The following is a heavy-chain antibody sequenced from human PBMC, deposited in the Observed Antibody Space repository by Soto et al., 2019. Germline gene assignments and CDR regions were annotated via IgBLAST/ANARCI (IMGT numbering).Heavy chain of an antibody. Sequence: GGSLRLSCAASGFTFSSYWMSWVRQAPGKGLEWVANIKQDGSEKYYVDSVKGRFTISRDNAKNSLYLQMNSLRAEDTAVYYCARQGAPITIFGVVIGLYGMDVWGQGTTVTVYS. V-gene: IGHV3-7*03. J-gene: IGHJ6*02. D-gene: IGHD3-3*01. CDR1: GFTFSSYW. CDR3: ARQGAPITIFGVVIGLYGMDV. CDR2: IKQDGSEK.